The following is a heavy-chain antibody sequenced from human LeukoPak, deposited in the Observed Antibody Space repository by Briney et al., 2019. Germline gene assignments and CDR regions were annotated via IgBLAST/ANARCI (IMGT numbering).Heavy chain of an antibody. D-gene: IGHD6-19*01. CDR1: GFTFSSYS. Sequence: GGSLRLSCAASGFTFSSYSMNWVRQAPGKGLEWVSSISSSSSYIYYAGSVKGRFTISRDNAKNSLYLQMNSLRAEDTAVYYCAREGFRAVAPYWGQGTLVTVSS. V-gene: IGHV3-21*01. J-gene: IGHJ4*02. CDR2: ISSSSSYI. CDR3: AREGFRAVAPY.